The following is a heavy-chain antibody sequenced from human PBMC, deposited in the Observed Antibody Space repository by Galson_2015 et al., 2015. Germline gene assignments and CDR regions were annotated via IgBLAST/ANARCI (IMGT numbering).Heavy chain of an antibody. CDR3: ARVKPRLGGYCSSTSCPNKFDP. CDR1: GGSISSGGYY. D-gene: IGHD2-2*01. V-gene: IGHV4-31*03. J-gene: IGHJ5*02. Sequence: TLSLTCTVSGGSISSGGYYWSWIRQHPGKGLEWIGYIYYSGSTYYNPSLKSRVTISVDTSKNQFSLKLSSVTAADTAVYYCARVKPRLGGYCSSTSCPNKFDPWGQGTLVTVSS. CDR2: IYYSGST.